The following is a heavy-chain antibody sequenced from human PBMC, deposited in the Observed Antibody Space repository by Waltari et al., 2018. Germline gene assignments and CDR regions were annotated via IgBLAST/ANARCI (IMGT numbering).Heavy chain of an antibody. CDR3: ARLALSYDSSGWNWFDP. D-gene: IGHD3-22*01. V-gene: IGHV1-2*06. Sequence: QEQLVQSGAEVKKPGASVKVSCKASGYTFTGYYMHWVRQAPGQGLEWMGRINPNRGGTNYAQKFQGRVTMTRDTSISTAYMELSRLRSDDTAAYYCARLALSYDSSGWNWFDPWGQGTLVTVSS. CDR2: INPNRGGT. J-gene: IGHJ5*02. CDR1: GYTFTGYY.